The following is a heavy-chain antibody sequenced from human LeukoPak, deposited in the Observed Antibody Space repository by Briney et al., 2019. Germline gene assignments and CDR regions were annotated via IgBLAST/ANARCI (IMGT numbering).Heavy chain of an antibody. D-gene: IGHD3-10*01. CDR1: GITLSNYG. J-gene: IGHJ4*02. V-gene: IGHV3-23*01. CDR3: AKRGIVIRAVIIVGFHKEAYYFDY. Sequence: HPGGSLRLSCAVSGITLSNYGTSWVRQPPGKGLGWVAGISDSGGSTNYADSVKGRFTISRDNPKNTLYLQMNSLRAEDTAVYFCAKRGIVIRAVIIVGFHKEAYYFDYWGQGALVTVSS. CDR2: ISDSGGST.